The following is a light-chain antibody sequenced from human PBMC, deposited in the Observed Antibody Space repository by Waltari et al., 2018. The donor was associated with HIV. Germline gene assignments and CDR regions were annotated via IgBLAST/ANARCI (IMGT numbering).Light chain of an antibody. J-gene: IGLJ1*01. V-gene: IGLV2-23*02. Sequence: QSALTQPASVSGSPGQSITISCTGTSSDVGSYNVVSWYQQHPGKAPKLIIYEVNKRPAGVSIRFSGSKSGNTASLTISGLQAEDEADYHCCSYAGSSTHVFGTGTKVTVL. CDR2: EVN. CDR1: SSDVGSYNV. CDR3: CSYAGSSTHV.